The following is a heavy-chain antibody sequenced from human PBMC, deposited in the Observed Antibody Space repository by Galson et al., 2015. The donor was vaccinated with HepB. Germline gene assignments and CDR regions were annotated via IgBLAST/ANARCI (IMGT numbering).Heavy chain of an antibody. CDR2: ISYDGSNK. V-gene: IGHV3-30*18. CDR1: GFTFSSYG. Sequence: SLRLSCAASGFTFSSYGMHWVRQAPGKGLEWVAVISYDGSNKYYADSVKGRFTISRDNSKNTLYLQMNSLRAEDTAVYYCAKENVVVTGRDDAFDIWGQGTMVTVSS. CDR3: AKENVVVTGRDDAFDI. D-gene: IGHD2-21*02. J-gene: IGHJ3*02.